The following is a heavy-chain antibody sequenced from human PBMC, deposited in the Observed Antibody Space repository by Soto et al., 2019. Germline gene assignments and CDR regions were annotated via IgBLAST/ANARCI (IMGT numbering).Heavy chain of an antibody. Sequence: LRLSFAASGFTFSSYWMHWVRQAPGKGLVWVSRINPDGSATNYAGSVKGRFTISRDNAKNTLYLQMNSLRAEDTAVFYCGRGGSDSPMAPGYWGQGTLVTVSS. D-gene: IGHD5-18*01. J-gene: IGHJ4*02. V-gene: IGHV3-74*01. CDR3: GRGGSDSPMAPGY. CDR1: GFTFSSYW. CDR2: INPDGSAT.